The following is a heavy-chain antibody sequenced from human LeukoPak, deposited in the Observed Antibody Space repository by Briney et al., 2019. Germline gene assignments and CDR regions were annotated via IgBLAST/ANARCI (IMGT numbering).Heavy chain of an antibody. Sequence: GGSLRLSCAASGFTFSSYWMSWVRQAPGKGLEWVANIKQDGSEKYYVDSVKGRFTISRDNAKNSLYLQMNSLRAEDTAVYYCARDPLDHRYCSSTSCYFWEYWGQGTLVTVSS. CDR2: IKQDGSEK. CDR1: GFTFSSYW. CDR3: ARDPLDHRYCSSTSCYFWEY. D-gene: IGHD2-2*01. V-gene: IGHV3-7*01. J-gene: IGHJ4*02.